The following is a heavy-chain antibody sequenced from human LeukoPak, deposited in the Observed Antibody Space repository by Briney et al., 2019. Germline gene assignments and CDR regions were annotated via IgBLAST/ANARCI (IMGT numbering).Heavy chain of an antibody. D-gene: IGHD5-24*01. J-gene: IGHJ4*02. CDR1: GFTFRSHW. CDR3: AGERDMATIWEIFEY. V-gene: IGHV3-7*01. CDR2: IKEDGSEK. Sequence: AGGSLRLSCAASGFTFRSHWMSWVRQAPGKGLEWVANIKEDGSEKYYADSVKGRFTISRDNAKKSLYLQMNSLRADDTAVYYCAGERDMATIWEIFEYWGQGALVTVSS.